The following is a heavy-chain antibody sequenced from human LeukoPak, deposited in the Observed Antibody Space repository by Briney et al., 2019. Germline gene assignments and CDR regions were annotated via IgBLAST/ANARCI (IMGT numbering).Heavy chain of an antibody. V-gene: IGHV6-1*01. Sequence: SQTLSLTCAISGDSVSSNSATWNWIRQSPARGLEWLGRTYYRSKWYNDYAVSMKSRITINPDTSKNQFSLQLNSVTPEDTAVYYCARRKAATFGMDVWGQGTTVTVSS. CDR2: TYYRSKWYN. D-gene: IGHD6-13*01. CDR1: GDSVSSNSAT. CDR3: ARRKAATFGMDV. J-gene: IGHJ6*02.